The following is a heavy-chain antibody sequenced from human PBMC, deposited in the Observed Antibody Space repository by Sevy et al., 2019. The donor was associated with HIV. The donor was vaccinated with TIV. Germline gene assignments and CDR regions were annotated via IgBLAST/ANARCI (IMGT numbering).Heavy chain of an antibody. V-gene: IGHV3-21*01. CDR2: ISSSSSYK. Sequence: GGSLRLSCAASGFTFSIYTMTWVRQAPGKGLEWVSSISSSSSYKYYADSIRGRFPISRDNAKNSLYLQMNRLRAEDTAVYYCARDGLGDGYKDYWGQGTLVTVSS. CDR3: ARDGLGDGYKDY. D-gene: IGHD5-12*01. CDR1: GFTFSIYT. J-gene: IGHJ4*02.